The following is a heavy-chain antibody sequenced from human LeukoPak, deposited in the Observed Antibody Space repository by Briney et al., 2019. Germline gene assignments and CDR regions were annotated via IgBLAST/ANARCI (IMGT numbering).Heavy chain of an antibody. J-gene: IGHJ4*02. CDR3: ATSYSSSSQIDY. D-gene: IGHD6-6*01. CDR2: IYYSGST. Sequence: PSETLSLTCTVSGGSISSYYWSWIRQPPGKGLEWIGYIYYSGSTNYNPSLKSRVTISVDTSMNQFSLKLSSVTAADTAVYYCATSYSSSSQIDYWGRGTLVTVSS. V-gene: IGHV4-59*01. CDR1: GGSISSYY.